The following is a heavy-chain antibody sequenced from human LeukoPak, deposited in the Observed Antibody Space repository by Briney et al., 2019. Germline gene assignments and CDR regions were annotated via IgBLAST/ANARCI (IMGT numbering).Heavy chain of an antibody. Sequence: SETLSLTCTVSGGSISSGSYYWSWIRQPAGKGLEWIGRIYTSGSTNYNPSLKSRVTISVDTSKNQFSLKLSSVTAADTAVYYCARERVQRQWELLGGEGTFDYWGQGTLVTVSS. CDR2: IYTSGST. CDR1: GGSISSGSYY. V-gene: IGHV4-61*02. D-gene: IGHD1-26*01. J-gene: IGHJ4*02. CDR3: ARERVQRQWELLGGEGTFDY.